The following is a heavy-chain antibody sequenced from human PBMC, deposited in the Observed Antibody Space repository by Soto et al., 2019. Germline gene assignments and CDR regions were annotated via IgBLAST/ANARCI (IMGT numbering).Heavy chain of an antibody. CDR3: AREGLYGSIQDNTFDI. J-gene: IGHJ3*02. Sequence: QVQLVQSGGEVKRSGASVRISCKASGYTFNRHDINWVRQATGQGPEWIGWMNPNSGNTGYAQKFQGTSTMAKDSPITTAYMDLDRLTSEDTALYYCAREGLYGSIQDNTFDIWGQGTMVSVSS. CDR1: GYTFNRHD. D-gene: IGHD6-19*01. V-gene: IGHV1-8*01. CDR2: MNPNSGNT.